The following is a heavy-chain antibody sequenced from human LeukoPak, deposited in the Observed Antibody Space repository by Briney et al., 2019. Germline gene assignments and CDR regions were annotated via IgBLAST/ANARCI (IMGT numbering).Heavy chain of an antibody. D-gene: IGHD2-15*01. CDR1: GFTFSDYY. CDR3: ARDLGYCSGGSCYYYGMDV. V-gene: IGHV3-11*01. Sequence: GGSLRLSCAASGFTFSDYYMSWIRQAPGKGLEWVSYISSSGSTIYYADSVKGRFTIPRDNAKNSLYLQMNSLRAEDTAVYYCARDLGYCSGGSCYYYGMDVWGQGTTVTVSS. CDR2: ISSSGSTI. J-gene: IGHJ6*02.